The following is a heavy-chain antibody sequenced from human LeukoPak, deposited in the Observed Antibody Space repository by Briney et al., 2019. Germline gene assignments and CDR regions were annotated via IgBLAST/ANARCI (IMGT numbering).Heavy chain of an antibody. CDR3: ARDILLWFGEYYGMDV. CDR1: GFTFSSYW. CDR2: INSDGSST. J-gene: IGHJ6*02. Sequence: PGGSLRLSCAASGFTFSSYWMHWVRQAPGKGLVWVSRINSDGSSTSYADSVKGRLTISRDNAKNTLYLQMNSLRAEDTAVYYCARDILLWFGEYYGMDVWGQGTTVTVSS. V-gene: IGHV3-74*01. D-gene: IGHD3-10*01.